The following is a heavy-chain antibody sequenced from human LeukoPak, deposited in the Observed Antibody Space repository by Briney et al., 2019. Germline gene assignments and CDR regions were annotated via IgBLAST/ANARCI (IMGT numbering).Heavy chain of an antibody. CDR1: GFPFSSYA. J-gene: IGHJ3*02. V-gene: IGHV3-23*01. CDR2: IGSSGGST. Sequence: GGSLRLSCAASGFPFSSYAMSWVRQAPGKGLEWVSAIGSSGGSTYYADSVKGRFTISRDNSKNTLYLQMNSLRAEDTAVYYCARVRLQPRTLLDDAFDIWGQGTMVTVSS. CDR3: ARVRLQPRTLLDDAFDI. D-gene: IGHD1-14*01.